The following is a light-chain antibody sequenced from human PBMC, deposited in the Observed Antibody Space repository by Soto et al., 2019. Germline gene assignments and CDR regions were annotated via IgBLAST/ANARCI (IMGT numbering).Light chain of an antibody. Sequence: EIVMTQSPATLSVSPGERATLSCRASQSVSSNLAWYQQKPGQAPRLLIYGASTRATGIPARFSGSGSGTEFTLTISSLQSEDFVVYYCQQYNNWSFTFGPGTKVDIK. J-gene: IGKJ3*01. CDR1: QSVSSN. V-gene: IGKV3-15*01. CDR3: QQYNNWSFT. CDR2: GAS.